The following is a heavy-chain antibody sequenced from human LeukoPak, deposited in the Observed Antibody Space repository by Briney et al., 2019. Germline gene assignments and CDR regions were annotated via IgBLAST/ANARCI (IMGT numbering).Heavy chain of an antibody. CDR1: GGSISSYY. J-gene: IGHJ3*02. CDR2: IYYSGST. CDR3: ARGKARTEGAFDI. Sequence: PSETLSLTCTVSGGSISSYYWSWIRQPPGKGLEWIGYIYYSGSTNYNPSLKSRVTISVDTSKNQFSLKLSSVTAADTAVYYCARGKARTEGAFDIWGQGTMVTVSS. V-gene: IGHV4-59*08. D-gene: IGHD1-1*01.